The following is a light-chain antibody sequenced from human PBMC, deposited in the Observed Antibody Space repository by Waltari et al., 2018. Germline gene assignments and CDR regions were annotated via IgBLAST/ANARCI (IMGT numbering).Light chain of an antibody. V-gene: IGKV2-30*01. J-gene: IGKJ5*01. CDR1: QSLVYTDGISY. CDR3: MQATHWPAT. Sequence: DVGLTQSPLSLPVTLGQPASISCRSSQSLVYTDGISYLNWFHQRPGQATRRLIYKVSNRDSGVPDRFSGSGSGTDFTLMISSVEADDVGVYFCMQATHWPATFGQGTRLEIK. CDR2: KVS.